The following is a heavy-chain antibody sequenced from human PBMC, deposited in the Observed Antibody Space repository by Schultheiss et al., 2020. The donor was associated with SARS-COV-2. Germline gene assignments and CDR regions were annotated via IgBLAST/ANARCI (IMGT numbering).Heavy chain of an antibody. CDR3: ARDRGYTFAYAYFDY. J-gene: IGHJ4*02. CDR1: GGTFSSYA. D-gene: IGHD5-18*01. V-gene: IGHV1-18*01. CDR2: ISAYNGNT. Sequence: ASVKVSCKASGGTFSSYAISWVRQAPGQGLEWMGGISAYNGNTKYAQKLQGRVTMTTDTSTSTAYMELRSLRSDDTAVYYCARDRGYTFAYAYFDYWGQGTLVTVSS.